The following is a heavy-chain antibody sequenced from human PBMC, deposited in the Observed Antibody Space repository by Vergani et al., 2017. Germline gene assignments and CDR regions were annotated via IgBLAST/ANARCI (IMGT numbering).Heavy chain of an antibody. Sequence: QFRLVQSGGGVVQPGRSLTLPCVDSGLYFSGFSMEWVRQAPGKGLEWVAVISDDGVKTFYAESVKGRFSISRDNSKNTLYLQLNSLTVDDTAIYYCARIELGGSYVSGLDSWGQGVLVTVSS. CDR2: ISDDGVKT. V-gene: IGHV3-30*03. D-gene: IGHD3-16*01. CDR1: GLYFSGFS. J-gene: IGHJ4*02. CDR3: ARIELGGSYVSGLDS.